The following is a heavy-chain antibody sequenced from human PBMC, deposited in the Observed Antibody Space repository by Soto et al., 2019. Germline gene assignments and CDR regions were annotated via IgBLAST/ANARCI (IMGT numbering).Heavy chain of an antibody. V-gene: IGHV3-23*01. Sequence: EVQLLESGGGLVQPGGSLRLSCAASGFTFSSYAMSWVRQAPGKGLEWVSAISGSGGSTYYADSVKGRFTISRDNSKNTLYLQMNSLRAEDTAVYYCAKDEDIVATTPDAFDIWGQGTMVTVSS. J-gene: IGHJ3*02. CDR2: ISGSGGST. CDR3: AKDEDIVATTPDAFDI. CDR1: GFTFSSYA. D-gene: IGHD5-12*01.